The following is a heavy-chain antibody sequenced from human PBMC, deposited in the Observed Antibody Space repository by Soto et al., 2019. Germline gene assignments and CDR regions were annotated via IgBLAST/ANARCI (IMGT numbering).Heavy chain of an antibody. V-gene: IGHV4-39*01. CDR2: IYYSGRS. CDR3: ASARDCVDWFDP. J-gene: IGHJ5*02. CDR1: GESISSSSYY. Sequence: SETLSLTCIVSGESISSSSYYWGWIRQPPGKGLEWIGSIYYSGRSYYNPSFKSRVTISIDTSKNQFSLKRSSVTATATYYCASARDCVDWFDPWGQGTLVTVSS. D-gene: IGHD2-21*01.